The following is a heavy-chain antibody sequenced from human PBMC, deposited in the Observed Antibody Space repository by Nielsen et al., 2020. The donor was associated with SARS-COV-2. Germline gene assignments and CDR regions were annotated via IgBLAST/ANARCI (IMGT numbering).Heavy chain of an antibody. CDR2: ITWNGDTT. CDR3: ARAKFYDSGVDP. D-gene: IGHD5/OR15-5a*01. Sequence: GGSLRLSCAASGFTFDDYALSWVRQVPGKGLEWVSRITWNGDTTGYADSVKGRFTISRDNARNSLFLQMNSLRAEDTAVYYCARAKFYDSGVDPWGQGTLVTVSS. J-gene: IGHJ5*02. CDR1: GFTFDDYA. V-gene: IGHV3-20*04.